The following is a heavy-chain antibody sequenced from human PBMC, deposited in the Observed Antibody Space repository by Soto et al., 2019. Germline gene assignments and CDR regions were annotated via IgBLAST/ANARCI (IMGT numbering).Heavy chain of an antibody. Sequence: SETLSLTCTVSGGSISSGDYYWSWICQPPGKGLEWIGYIYYSGSTYYNPSLKSRVTISVDTSKNQFSLKLSSVTAADTAVYYCARWIRVSREQGIAVADYYYFGMDVWGQGTTVTVSS. CDR3: ARWIRVSREQGIAVADYYYFGMDV. CDR1: GGSISSGDYY. V-gene: IGHV4-30-4*01. CDR2: IYYSGST. J-gene: IGHJ6*02. D-gene: IGHD6-19*01.